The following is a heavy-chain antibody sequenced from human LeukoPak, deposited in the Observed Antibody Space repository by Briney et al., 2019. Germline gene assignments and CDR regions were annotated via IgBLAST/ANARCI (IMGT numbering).Heavy chain of an antibody. Sequence: SGGSLRLSCAASGFTFRSYGMHWVRQAPGKGLEWVAVISYDGSNKYYADSVKGRFTISRDNSKNTLYVQMNSLRAEDTAVYYCARDKTTVVTPDAFDIWGQGTMVTVSS. CDR2: ISYDGSNK. J-gene: IGHJ3*02. D-gene: IGHD4-23*01. CDR1: GFTFRSYG. V-gene: IGHV3-30*12. CDR3: ARDKTTVVTPDAFDI.